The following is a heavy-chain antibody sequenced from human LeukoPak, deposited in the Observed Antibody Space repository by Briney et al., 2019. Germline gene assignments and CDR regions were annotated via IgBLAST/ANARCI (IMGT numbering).Heavy chain of an antibody. V-gene: IGHV3-74*01. CDR3: ARETYYGSGSYAWDY. J-gene: IGHJ4*02. CDR1: GFTFSSYW. D-gene: IGHD3-10*01. CDR2: INSDGSST. Sequence: PGGSLRLSCAASGFTFSSYWMHWVRQAPGKGLVWVSRINSDGSSTSYADSVKGRFTISRDNAKNTPYLQMNSLRAEDTAVYYCARETYYGSGSYAWDYWGQGTLVTVSS.